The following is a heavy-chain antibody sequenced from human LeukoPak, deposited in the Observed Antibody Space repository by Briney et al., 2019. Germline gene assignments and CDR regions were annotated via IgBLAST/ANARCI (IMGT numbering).Heavy chain of an antibody. CDR1: GFTFSSYS. V-gene: IGHV3-21*01. CDR2: ISSSSFFI. J-gene: IGHJ4*02. CDR3: ARDYYGSGTGIEGVDY. Sequence: GGSLRLSCAASGFTFSSYSMNWVRQAPGKGLEWVSSISSSSFFIYYADSVKGRFTISRDNAKNSQYLQMNSLRAEDTAVYYCARDYYGSGTGIEGVDYWGQGTLVTVSS. D-gene: IGHD3-10*01.